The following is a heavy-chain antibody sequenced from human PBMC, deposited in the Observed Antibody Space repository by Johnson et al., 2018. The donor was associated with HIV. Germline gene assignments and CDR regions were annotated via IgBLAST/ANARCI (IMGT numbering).Heavy chain of an antibody. CDR2: LFSGVTT. CDR1: GFTFSDYY. CDR3: ARVSRLGDIVILADALDS. D-gene: IGHD5-12*01. J-gene: IGHJ3*02. Sequence: VQLVESGGGLVQPGGSLRLSCAASGFTFSDYYMTWVRQAPGKGLEWVSVLFSGVTTYYADSVKGRFTISSDSSKNTLYLQMNSLRVEDTALYYCARVSRLGDIVILADALDSWGQGTVVTVSS. V-gene: IGHV3-66*01.